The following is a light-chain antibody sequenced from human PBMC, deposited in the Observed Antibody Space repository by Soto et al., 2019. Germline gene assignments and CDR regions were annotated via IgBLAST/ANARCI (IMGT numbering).Light chain of an antibody. J-gene: IGKJ2*01. Sequence: AIRMTQSPSSFSASTGDRVTITCRASQGISSYLAWYQQKPAKAPKLLVYAASTLQYGVPSRFSGSGSGTDFTLTISCLQSEDFATDFCQQYYTYPQTFGQGTKLEIK. V-gene: IGKV1-8*01. CDR2: AAS. CDR1: QGISSY. CDR3: QQYYTYPQT.